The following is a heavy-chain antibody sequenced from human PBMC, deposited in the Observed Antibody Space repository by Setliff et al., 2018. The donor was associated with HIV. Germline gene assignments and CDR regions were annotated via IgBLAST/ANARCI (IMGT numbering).Heavy chain of an antibody. CDR1: GGSISRGSYY. D-gene: IGHD2-15*01. Sequence: PSETLSLTCTVSGGSISRGSYYWSWIRQPPGKGLEWIGCIFYGGTVYHSGRMYFNPSLKSRVTISVDTSERQFSLKVTSVTAADTAVYYCAREPRVRGTLDFWGQGTLVTVS. J-gene: IGHJ4*02. CDR3: AREPRVRGTLDF. V-gene: IGHV4-39*07. CDR2: IFYGGTV.